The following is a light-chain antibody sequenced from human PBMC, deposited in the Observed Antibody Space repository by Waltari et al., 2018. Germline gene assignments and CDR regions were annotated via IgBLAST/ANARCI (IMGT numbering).Light chain of an antibody. CDR1: NMESKS. CDR2: YDS. J-gene: IGLJ1*01. V-gene: IGLV3-21*01. Sequence: SSVLTQPPSVAVAPGETARVTCGGNNMESKSVHWYQQKPGQAPVLVISYDSDRPSGIPERFSGSNSGDTATLTISRVEAGDEADYYCQVWDANTDPGVFGTGTEVTVL. CDR3: QVWDANTDPGV.